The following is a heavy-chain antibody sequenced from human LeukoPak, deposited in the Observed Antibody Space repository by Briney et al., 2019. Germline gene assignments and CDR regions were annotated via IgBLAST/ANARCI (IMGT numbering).Heavy chain of an antibody. CDR2: ISAYNGNT. Sequence: AAVKVSCKASGYTFTSYGTSWVRQAPGQGLEWMGWISAYNGNTNYAQKLQGRVTMTTDTSTSTAYMELRSLRSDDTAVYYCARVPTVTFFDYWGQGTLVTVSS. J-gene: IGHJ4*02. V-gene: IGHV1-18*01. D-gene: IGHD4-17*01. CDR3: ARVPTVTFFDY. CDR1: GYTFTSYG.